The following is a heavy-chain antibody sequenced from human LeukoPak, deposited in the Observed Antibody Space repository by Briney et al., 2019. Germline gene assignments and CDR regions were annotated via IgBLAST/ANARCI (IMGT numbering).Heavy chain of an antibody. D-gene: IGHD5-18*01. CDR3: ARDRGYSYAYGLDY. CDR1: GFTFSCYS. J-gene: IGHJ4*02. CDR2: ISSSSSYI. V-gene: IGHV3-21*01. Sequence: GGSLRLSCAASGFTFSCYSMNWVRQAPGKGLEWVSSISSSSSYIYYADSVKGRFTISRDNAKNSLYLQMNSLRAEDTAVYYCARDRGYSYAYGLDYWGQGTLVTVSS.